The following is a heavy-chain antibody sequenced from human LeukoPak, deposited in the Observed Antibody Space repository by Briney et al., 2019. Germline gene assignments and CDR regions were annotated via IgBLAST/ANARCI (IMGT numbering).Heavy chain of an antibody. CDR2: ISPNSGGT. J-gene: IGHJ5*02. V-gene: IGHV1-2*02. D-gene: IGHD4-17*01. CDR1: GYTFTRYY. CDR3: ARGASGVYTVTTSWFDP. Sequence: GASVKVSCKASGYTFTRYYMHWVRQAPGHGLEWMGWISPNSGGTNYAQKFQGRVTMTRDTSISTAYKELSRLRADDTAVYYRARGASGVYTVTTSWFDPWGQGTLVTVSS.